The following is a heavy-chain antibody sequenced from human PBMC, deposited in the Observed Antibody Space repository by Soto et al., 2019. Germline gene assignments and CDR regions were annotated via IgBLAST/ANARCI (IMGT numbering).Heavy chain of an antibody. J-gene: IGHJ4*02. D-gene: IGHD6-19*01. CDR1: GFTFSSYA. Sequence: EVQLLESGGGLVQPGGSLRLSCAASGFTFSSYAMSWVRQAPGKGLEWVSAISGSGGRTYYADSVKGRFTISRENSKNTLYLQMNSPRAEDTAVYYCAKEMYSSGFFDYWGQGTLVTVSS. CDR2: ISGSGGRT. CDR3: AKEMYSSGFFDY. V-gene: IGHV3-23*01.